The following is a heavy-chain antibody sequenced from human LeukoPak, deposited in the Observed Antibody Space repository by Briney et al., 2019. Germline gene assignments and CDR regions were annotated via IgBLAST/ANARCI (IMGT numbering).Heavy chain of an antibody. CDR1: GFTFDDYA. V-gene: IGHV3-43D*03. CDR3: ARRIAVAAGSTWYYYYYMDV. Sequence: PGGSLRLSCAASGFTFDDYAMHWVRQAPGKGLEWVSLISWDGGGTYYADTVKGRFTISRDNAKNSLYLQMNSLRAEDTAVYYCARRIAVAAGSTWYYYYYMDVWGKGTTVTVSS. D-gene: IGHD6-19*01. CDR2: ISWDGGGT. J-gene: IGHJ6*03.